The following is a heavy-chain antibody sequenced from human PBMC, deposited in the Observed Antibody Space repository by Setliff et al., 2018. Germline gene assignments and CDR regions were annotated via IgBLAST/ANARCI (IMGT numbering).Heavy chain of an antibody. Sequence: PSETLSLTCTVSGGSVSTFYWTWIRQPPGKGLEWIGYIFTSGSTQYNPSLKGRATISRDTSSNQFSLKLFSVTAADTAVYYCAHSTTFDLHHDYWGQGALVTVSS. CDR1: GGSVSTFY. V-gene: IGHV4-4*09. J-gene: IGHJ4*02. CDR3: AHSTTFDLHHDY. CDR2: IFTSGST. D-gene: IGHD3-9*01.